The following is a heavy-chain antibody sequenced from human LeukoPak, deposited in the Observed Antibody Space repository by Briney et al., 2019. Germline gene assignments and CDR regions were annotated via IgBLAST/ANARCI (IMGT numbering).Heavy chain of an antibody. CDR1: GYSITIGFS. D-gene: IGHD3-16*01. Sequence: SETLSLTCAVSGYSITIGFSWGWIRQPPGKGLEWIGTISHSGTTDYKSTLESGLTISMDTSKNLFSLRLTSVTAADTAVYYCAREGAVPGIDPWGQGTLVTVSS. V-gene: IGHV4-38-2*02. J-gene: IGHJ5*02. CDR2: ISHSGTT. CDR3: AREGAVPGIDP.